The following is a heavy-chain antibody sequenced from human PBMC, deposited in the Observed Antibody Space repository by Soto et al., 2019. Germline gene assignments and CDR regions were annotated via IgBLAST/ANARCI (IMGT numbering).Heavy chain of an antibody. Sequence: QVQLVQSGAEVKKPGSSVKVSCKASGGTFSSYTISWVRQAPGQGLEWMGRIIPILGIANYAQKFQGRVTITADKSTSTAYMELSSLRSEDTAVYYCARSPPTNVRGPVVLDPWGQGTLVTVSS. V-gene: IGHV1-69*02. J-gene: IGHJ5*02. CDR2: IIPILGIA. CDR1: GGTFSSYT. D-gene: IGHD3-10*02. CDR3: ARSPPTNVRGPVVLDP.